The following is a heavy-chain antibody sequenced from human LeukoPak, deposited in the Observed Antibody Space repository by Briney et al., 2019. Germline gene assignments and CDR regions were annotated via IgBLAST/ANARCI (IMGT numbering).Heavy chain of an antibody. CDR2: INHSGST. V-gene: IGHV4-34*01. CDR1: GVSFSGYY. D-gene: IGHD2-2*01. J-gene: IGHJ5*02. Sequence: TTSETLSLTCAVYGVSFSGYYWSWIRQPPGKGLEWIGEINHSGSTNYNPSLKSRVTISVDTSKNQFSLKLSSVTAADTAVYYCARGYCSSTSCYVNWFDPWGQGTLVTVSS. CDR3: ARGYCSSTSCYVNWFDP.